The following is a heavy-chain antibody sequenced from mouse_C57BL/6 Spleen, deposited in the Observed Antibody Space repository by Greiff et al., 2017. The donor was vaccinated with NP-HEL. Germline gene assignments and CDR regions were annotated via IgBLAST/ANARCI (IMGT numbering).Heavy chain of an antibody. D-gene: IGHD2-10*02. J-gene: IGHJ2*01. CDR1: GYAFSSSW. CDR2: IYPGDGDT. V-gene: IGHV1-82*01. CDR3: ARKYDYFDY. Sequence: VQLQQSGPELVKPGASVKISCKASGYAFSSSWMNWVKQRPGKGLEWIGRIYPGDGDTNYNGKFKGKATLTADKSSSTAYMQLSSLTSEDSAVYFCARKYDYFDYWGQGTTLTVSS.